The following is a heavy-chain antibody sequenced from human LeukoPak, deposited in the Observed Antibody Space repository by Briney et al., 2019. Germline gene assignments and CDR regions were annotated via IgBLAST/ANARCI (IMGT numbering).Heavy chain of an antibody. J-gene: IGHJ4*02. Sequence: SETLSLTCTVSGGSISSGGYYWSWIRQHPGKGLEWIGYIYYSGSTYYNPPLKSRVTISVDTSKNQFSLKLSSVTAADTAVYYCARAYCSSTSCYSVDYWGQGTLVTVSS. CDR2: IYYSGST. V-gene: IGHV4-31*03. CDR3: ARAYCSSTSCYSVDY. D-gene: IGHD2-2*01. CDR1: GGSISSGGYY.